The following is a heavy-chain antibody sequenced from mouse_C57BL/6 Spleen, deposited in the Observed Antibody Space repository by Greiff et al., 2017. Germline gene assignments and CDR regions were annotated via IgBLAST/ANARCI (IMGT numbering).Heavy chain of an antibody. CDR1: GYTFISYW. V-gene: IGHV1-53*01. D-gene: IGHD1-1*01. CDR3: ARGYYGSSYNWYFDV. Sequence: QVQLQQPGTELVKPGASVKLSCKASGYTFISYWMHWVKQRPGQGLEWIGNINPSNGGTNYNEKFKSKATLTVDKSSSTAYMQLSSLTSEDSAVYYCARGYYGSSYNWYFDVWGTGTTVTVSS. CDR2: INPSNGGT. J-gene: IGHJ1*03.